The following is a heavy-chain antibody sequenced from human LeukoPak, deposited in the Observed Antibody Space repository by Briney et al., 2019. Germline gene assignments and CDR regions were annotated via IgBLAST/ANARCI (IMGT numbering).Heavy chain of an antibody. Sequence: RASVKVSCKASGDTFTTYAIIWVRQAPGQGLEWMGGIIPMSDTPNYAQRLQGRVTITADKSTKTAYMELTSLRSEDTAVYYCARAGIPGYCTNVTCSNWLDPWGQGTLVTVSS. CDR3: ARAGIPGYCTNVTCSNWLDP. D-gene: IGHD2-8*01. J-gene: IGHJ5*02. V-gene: IGHV1-69*06. CDR1: GDTFTTYA. CDR2: IIPMSDTP.